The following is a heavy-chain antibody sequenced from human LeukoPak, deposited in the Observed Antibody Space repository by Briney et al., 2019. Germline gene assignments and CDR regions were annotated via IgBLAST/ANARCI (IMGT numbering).Heavy chain of an antibody. Sequence: GESLKISCNGSGYSFTSYWIGWVRQMPGKGLEWMGIIYPGDSDTRYSPSFQGQVTITADKSITTAYLQWSSLKASDTAMYYCARPYYYDSSGYPDDFDIWGQGTMVTVSS. CDR3: ARPYYYDSSGYPDDFDI. CDR1: GYSFTSYW. CDR2: IYPGDSDT. D-gene: IGHD3-22*01. J-gene: IGHJ3*02. V-gene: IGHV5-51*01.